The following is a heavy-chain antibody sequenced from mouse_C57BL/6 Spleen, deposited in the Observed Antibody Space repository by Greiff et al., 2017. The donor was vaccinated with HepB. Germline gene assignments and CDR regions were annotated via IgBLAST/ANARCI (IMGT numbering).Heavy chain of an antibody. CDR2: ISDGGSYT. V-gene: IGHV5-4*01. D-gene: IGHD2-5*01. J-gene: IGHJ2*01. CDR1: GFTFSSYA. Sequence: EVQVVESGGGLVKPGGSLKLSCAASGFTFSSYAMSWVRQTPEKRLEWVATISDGGSYTYYPDNVKGRFTISRDNAKTNLYLQMGHLKSEDTAMYYCPRAHYYSNSQYYFDNWGQGTTLTVSS. CDR3: PRAHYYSNSQYYFDN.